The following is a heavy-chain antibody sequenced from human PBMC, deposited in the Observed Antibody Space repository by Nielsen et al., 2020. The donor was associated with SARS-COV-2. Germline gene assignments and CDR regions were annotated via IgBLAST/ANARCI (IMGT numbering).Heavy chain of an antibody. Sequence: ASVKVSCKASGYTFTSYDINWVRQATGQGLEWMGWMNPNSGNTGYAQKFQGRVTMTRNTSISTAYMELSSLRSEDTAVYYCATALVLSSGYQYYYGMDVWGQGTTVTVSS. CDR3: ATALVLSSGYQYYYGMDV. CDR1: GYTFTSYD. CDR2: MNPNSGNT. V-gene: IGHV1-8*01. J-gene: IGHJ6*02. D-gene: IGHD3-22*01.